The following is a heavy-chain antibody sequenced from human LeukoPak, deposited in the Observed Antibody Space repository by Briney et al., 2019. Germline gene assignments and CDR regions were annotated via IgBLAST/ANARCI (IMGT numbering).Heavy chain of an antibody. CDR3: ARGMGDIVVVPAAPDLYGMDV. CDR2: IYTTGST. D-gene: IGHD2-2*01. J-gene: IGHJ6*02. Sequence: PSETLSLTCTVSGGSISSYYWSWIRQPAGKGLEWIGRIYTTGSTNYNPSLKSRVTMSVDTSKNQFSLKLSSVTAADTAVYYCARGMGDIVVVPAAPDLYGMDVWGQGTTVTVSS. CDR1: GGSISSYY. V-gene: IGHV4-4*07.